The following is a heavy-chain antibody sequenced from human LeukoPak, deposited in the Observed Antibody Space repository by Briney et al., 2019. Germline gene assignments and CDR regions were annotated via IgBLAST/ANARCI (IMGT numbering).Heavy chain of an antibody. V-gene: IGHV4-34*01. D-gene: IGHD2-2*01. CDR2: INHSGST. J-gene: IGHJ4*02. Sequence: SETLSLTCAVYGGSFSGYYWSWIRQPPGKGLEWIGEINHSGSTNYNPSLKSRVTILVDTSKNHFSLTLSSVTAADTAVYYCARVGFVVVPAGRGYYFDYWGQGTLVSVFS. CDR3: ARVGFVVVPAGRGYYFDY. CDR1: GGSFSGYY.